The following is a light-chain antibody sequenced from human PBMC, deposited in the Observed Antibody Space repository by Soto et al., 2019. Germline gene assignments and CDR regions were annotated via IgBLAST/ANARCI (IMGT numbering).Light chain of an antibody. V-gene: IGKV1-39*01. CDR2: AAS. J-gene: IGKJ1*01. CDR1: QSISTY. CDR3: QQTYCTPRT. Sequence: DIQMTQSPSSLSASLGDRVTITCRASQSISTYLNWYQQKPGKAPKLLIYAASNLQSGVPSQFSGSGSGTDFTLTISSLQPEDFASYYCQQTYCTPRTFGQGTKVEIK.